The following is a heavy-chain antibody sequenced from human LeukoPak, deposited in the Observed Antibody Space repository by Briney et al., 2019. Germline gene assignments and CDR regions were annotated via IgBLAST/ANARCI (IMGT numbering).Heavy chain of an antibody. CDR3: AILTGRKGIDY. J-gene: IGHJ4*02. Sequence: SVKVSCKASGGTFSSYAISWVRQAPGQGLEWMGRIIPILDIANYAQKFQGRVTITADKSTSTAYMELSSLRSEDTAVYYCAILTGRKGIDYWGQGTLVTVSS. CDR2: IIPILDIA. V-gene: IGHV1-69*04. D-gene: IGHD3-9*01. CDR1: GGTFSSYA.